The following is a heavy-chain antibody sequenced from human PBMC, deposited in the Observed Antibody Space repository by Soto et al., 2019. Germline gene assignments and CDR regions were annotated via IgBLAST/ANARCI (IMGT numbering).Heavy chain of an antibody. CDR3: ARLYGWSGGSCSVGMDV. CDR2: IIPIFGTA. Sequence: QVQLVQSGAEVKKPGSSVKVSCKASGGTFSSYAISWVRQAPGQGLEWMGGIIPIFGTANYAQKFQGRVTITADESTSTAYMELRSLRSEDTAVYYCARLYGWSGGSCSVGMDVWGQGTTVTVS. CDR1: GGTFSSYA. D-gene: IGHD2-15*01. J-gene: IGHJ6*02. V-gene: IGHV1-69*01.